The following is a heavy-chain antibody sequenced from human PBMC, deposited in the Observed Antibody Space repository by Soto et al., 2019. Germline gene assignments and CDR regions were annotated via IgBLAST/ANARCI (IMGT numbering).Heavy chain of an antibody. D-gene: IGHD2-15*01. CDR3: ARGIEVGYRGGGTCQSAGDAFDI. CDR1: GYSFTGYW. Sequence: ASVQVSCKAAGYSFTGYWMLWLRQAPRDRLEGMGLINPNSGGTNYAQKIQGSVTMTRDTSISTAYIELRRLRSDDTAVYYSARGIEVGYRGGGTCQSAGDAFDIWGQGTMVTVSS. V-gene: IGHV1-2*02. CDR2: INPNSGGT. J-gene: IGHJ3*02.